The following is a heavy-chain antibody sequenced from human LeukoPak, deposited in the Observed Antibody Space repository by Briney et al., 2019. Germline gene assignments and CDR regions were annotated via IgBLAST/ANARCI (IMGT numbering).Heavy chain of an antibody. V-gene: IGHV3-30*02. J-gene: IGHJ4*02. CDR1: GFTLRSYG. CDR3: ASRDYYDSSGLEFDY. CDR2: IRYDGSNK. Sequence: GGSLRLSCAASGFTLRSYGMHWVRQAPGKGLEWVAFIRYDGSNKYYADSVKGRFTISRDNSKNTLYLQMNSLRAEDTAVYYCASRDYYDSSGLEFDYWGQGTLVTVSS. D-gene: IGHD3-22*01.